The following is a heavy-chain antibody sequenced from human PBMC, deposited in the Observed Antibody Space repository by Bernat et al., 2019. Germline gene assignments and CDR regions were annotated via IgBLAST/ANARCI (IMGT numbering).Heavy chain of an antibody. Sequence: QVQLQESGPGLVKPSETLSLTCTVSGGSISSYYWSWIRQPPGKGLEWIGYIYYSGSTNYNPSLKSRVTISVDTSKTQFSLKLSSVAAADTAVYYCARGIVDLHYYYFYMDVWGKGTTVTVSS. V-gene: IGHV4-59*01. CDR2: IYYSGST. D-gene: IGHD2-21*01. CDR1: GGSISSYY. J-gene: IGHJ6*03. CDR3: ARGIVDLHYYYFYMDV.